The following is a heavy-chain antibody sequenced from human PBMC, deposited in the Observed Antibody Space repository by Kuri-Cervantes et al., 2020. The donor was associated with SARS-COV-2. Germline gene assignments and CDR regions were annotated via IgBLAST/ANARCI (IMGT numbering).Heavy chain of an antibody. CDR3: ATPTTYGLDYYGMDV. V-gene: IGHV4-39*01. CDR1: GGSISSSSYY. CDR2: IYYSGST. Sequence: GSLRLSCTVSGGSISSSSYYWGWIRQPPGKGLEWIGSIYYSGSTYYNPSLKSRVTISVDTSKNQFSLKLSSVTAADTAVYYCATPTTYGLDYYGMDVWGQGPTVTVSS. D-gene: IGHD1-14*01. J-gene: IGHJ6*02.